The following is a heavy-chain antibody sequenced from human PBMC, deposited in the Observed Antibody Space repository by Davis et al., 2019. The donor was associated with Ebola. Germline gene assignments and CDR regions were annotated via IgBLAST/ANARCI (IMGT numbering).Heavy chain of an antibody. CDR2: IYNRGTT. J-gene: IGHJ6*03. Sequence: MPSETLSLTCAVYGGSFSGYSWNWIRQSPEKGLEWIGFIYNRGTTNYNPSLNSRVTISKDTSRNQFSLELRSVTAADTAVYYCAALFSGSYLAYVDVWGKGTTVTVS. CDR3: AALFSGSYLAYVDV. D-gene: IGHD1-26*01. V-gene: IGHV4-59*01. CDR1: GGSFSGYS.